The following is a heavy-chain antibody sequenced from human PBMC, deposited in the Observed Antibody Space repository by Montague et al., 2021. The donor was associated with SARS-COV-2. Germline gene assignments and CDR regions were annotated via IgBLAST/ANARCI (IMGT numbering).Heavy chain of an antibody. CDR3: ARSSILGAHRFDY. J-gene: IGHJ4*02. Sequence: SETLSLTCNVSGGSISSSNWWSWVRQPPGKGLEWIGEIYHSGNTNYNPSLQSRFTISVDKSKNQFSLRLSSVTAADTAVYYCARSSILGAHRFDYWGQGTLVTVSS. D-gene: IGHD3-16*01. V-gene: IGHV4-4*02. CDR1: GGSISSSNW. CDR2: IYHSGNT.